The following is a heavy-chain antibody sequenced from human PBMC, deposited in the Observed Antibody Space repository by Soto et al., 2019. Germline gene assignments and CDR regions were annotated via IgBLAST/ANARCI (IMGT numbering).Heavy chain of an antibody. V-gene: IGHV4-34*01. CDR3: ARWELPTMYAFDI. D-gene: IGHD1-26*01. Sequence: SETLSLTCAVYGGSFSGYYWSWIRQPPGKGLEWIGEINHSGSTNYIPSLKSRVTISVDTSKNQFSLKLSSVTAADTAVYYCARWELPTMYAFDIWGQGTMVTVSS. J-gene: IGHJ3*02. CDR2: INHSGST. CDR1: GGSFSGYY.